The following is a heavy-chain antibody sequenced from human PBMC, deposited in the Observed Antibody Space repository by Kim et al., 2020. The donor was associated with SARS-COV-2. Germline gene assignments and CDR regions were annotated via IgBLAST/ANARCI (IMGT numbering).Heavy chain of an antibody. D-gene: IGHD2-8*02. J-gene: IGHJ4*02. Sequence: GGSLRLSCAASGFTFSSYGMHWVRQAPGKGLEWVAVIWYDGSNKYYADSVKGRFTISRDNSKNTLYLQMNSLRAEDTAVYYCARDPGYCTGGVCSQPVYWGQGTLVTVSS. CDR3: ARDPGYCTGGVCSQPVY. V-gene: IGHV3-33*01. CDR1: GFTFSSYG. CDR2: IWYDGSNK.